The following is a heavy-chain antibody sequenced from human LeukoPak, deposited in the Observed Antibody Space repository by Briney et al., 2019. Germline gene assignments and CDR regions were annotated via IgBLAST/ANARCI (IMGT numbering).Heavy chain of an antibody. CDR1: GYTFTDYY. CDR2: INPNSGGT. V-gene: IGHV1-2*02. J-gene: IGHJ6*02. Sequence: ASVKVSCKASGYTFTDYYMHWVRQAPGQGREWMGWINPNSGGTNYAQKFQGRVTMTRDTSISTAYMELSRLRSDDTAVYYCARDSKVFGEPGGMDVWGQGTTVTVSS. D-gene: IGHD3-3*01. CDR3: ARDSKVFGEPGGMDV.